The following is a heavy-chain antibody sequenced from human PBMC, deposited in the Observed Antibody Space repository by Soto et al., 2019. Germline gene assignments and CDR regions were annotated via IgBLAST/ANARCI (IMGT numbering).Heavy chain of an antibody. CDR1: GFTFRSYV. CDR3: ARWGTTGGLDV. Sequence: QVQLVESGGGVVQPGTSLRVSCVGSGFTFRSYVIHWVRQAPGKGLEWVALTSYDGSDKYYGDSVRGRFTISRDNSRNTVDLQKDSARLEDTALFYCARWGTTGGLDVWGQGTLVSVSS. CDR2: TSYDGSDK. V-gene: IGHV3-30*19. J-gene: IGHJ1*01. D-gene: IGHD3-16*01.